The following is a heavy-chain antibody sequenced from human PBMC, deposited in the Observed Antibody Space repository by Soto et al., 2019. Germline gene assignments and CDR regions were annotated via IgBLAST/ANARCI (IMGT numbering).Heavy chain of an antibody. V-gene: IGHV4-59*01. CDR1: GGSISSYY. CDR2: IYYSGST. J-gene: IGHJ4*02. CDR3: ARGIYDYIWGSYRTTLFDY. D-gene: IGHD3-16*02. Sequence: PSETLSLTCTVSGGSISSYYWSWIRQPPGKGLEWIGYIYYSGSTNYNPSLKSRVTISVDTSKNQFSLKLSSVTAADTAVYYCARGIYDYIWGSYRTTLFDYWGQGTLVTVSS.